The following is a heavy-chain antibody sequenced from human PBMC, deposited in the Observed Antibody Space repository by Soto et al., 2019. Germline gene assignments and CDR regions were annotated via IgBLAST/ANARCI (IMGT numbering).Heavy chain of an antibody. V-gene: IGHV3-11*01. J-gene: IGHJ3*02. Sequence: QEQLVESGGGLVRPGGSLRLSCAASRFTFRDFGMSWIRQAPGKGLECVAYISSGGDTIFYADSVKGRFTISRDDVKDSLDLLMNNLRAEDTAMYYCVRPPQWLVDAFDIWGQGAMVTVSS. CDR3: VRPPQWLVDAFDI. D-gene: IGHD6-19*01. CDR2: ISSGGDTI. CDR1: RFTFRDFG.